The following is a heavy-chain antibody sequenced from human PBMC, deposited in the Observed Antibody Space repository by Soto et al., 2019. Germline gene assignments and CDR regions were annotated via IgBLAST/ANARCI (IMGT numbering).Heavy chain of an antibody. Sequence: QVTLKESGPVLVKPTETLTLTRTVSGFSLSNARMGVSCIRQPPGKALEWLAHIFSNDEKSYSTSLKSRLTISKDTSKSQVVLTMTNRDPVDTATYYCARIRGTDDSSEGFSGYFDLWGRGTLVTVSS. CDR1: GFSLSNARMG. J-gene: IGHJ2*01. V-gene: IGHV2-26*01. CDR3: ARIRGTDDSSEGFSGYFDL. D-gene: IGHD3-22*01. CDR2: IFSNDEK.